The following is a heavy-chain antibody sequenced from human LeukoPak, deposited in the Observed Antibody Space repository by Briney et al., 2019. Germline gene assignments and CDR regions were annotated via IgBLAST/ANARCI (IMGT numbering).Heavy chain of an antibody. CDR2: INAGNGNT. CDR3: ARSITMVRGVMVWFDP. Sequence: GASAKVSCKASGYTFTSYAMHWVRQAPGQRLEWMGWINAGNGNTKYSQKFQGRVTITRDTSASTAYMELSSLRSEDTAVYYCARSITMVRGVMVWFDPWGQGTLVTVSS. D-gene: IGHD3-10*01. J-gene: IGHJ5*02. V-gene: IGHV1-3*01. CDR1: GYTFTSYA.